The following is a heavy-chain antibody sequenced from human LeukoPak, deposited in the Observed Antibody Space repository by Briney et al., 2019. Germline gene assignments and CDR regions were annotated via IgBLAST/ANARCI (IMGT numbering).Heavy chain of an antibody. J-gene: IGHJ4*02. Sequence: GASVKVSCRASGYTFTSYYIHWVRQAPGQGLEWMGIIIPSAGRTNYAQKFRGRVSMTTDMSTSTVYMELSSLRSEDTAVYYCARVSGLRYFDWLMGYFDYWGQGTLVTVSS. CDR3: ARVSGLRYFDWLMGYFDY. V-gene: IGHV1-46*01. CDR2: IIPSAGRT. D-gene: IGHD3-9*01. CDR1: GYTFTSYY.